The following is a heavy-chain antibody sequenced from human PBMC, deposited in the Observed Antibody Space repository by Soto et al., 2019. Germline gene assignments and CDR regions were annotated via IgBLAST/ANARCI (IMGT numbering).Heavy chain of an antibody. CDR3: ARHRYSYGSYYFDY. Sequence: SERLSLTCAVSSGSMNSYEGSWIRQHPGKGLEWIGYIYYSGSTNYNPSLKSRVTISVDTSKDQFSLKLSSVTAADTAVYYCARHRYSYGSYYFDYWGQGTLVTVSS. CDR2: IYYSGST. CDR1: SGSMNSYE. V-gene: IGHV4-59*08. D-gene: IGHD5-18*01. J-gene: IGHJ4*02.